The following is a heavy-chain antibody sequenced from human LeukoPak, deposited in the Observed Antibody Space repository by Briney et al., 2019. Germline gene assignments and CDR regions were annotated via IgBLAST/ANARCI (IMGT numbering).Heavy chain of an antibody. CDR1: GGSVSSGNYY. Sequence: SETLSLTCTVSGGSVSSGNYYWTCIRQPAGKGLEWIGRIYTSGSTNYNPSLKSRVTISIDASKNQFSLRLSSVTAADTAVYYCTKGGELMNYWGQGTLVTVSS. CDR2: IYTSGST. CDR3: TKGGELMNY. V-gene: IGHV4-61*02. J-gene: IGHJ4*02. D-gene: IGHD1-26*01.